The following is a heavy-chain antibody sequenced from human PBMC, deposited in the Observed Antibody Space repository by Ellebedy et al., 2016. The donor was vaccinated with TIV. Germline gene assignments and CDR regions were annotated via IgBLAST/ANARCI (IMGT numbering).Heavy chain of an antibody. J-gene: IGHJ4*02. D-gene: IGHD5-24*01. Sequence: PGGSLRLSCKGSGYSFTSYWIGWVRQMLGKGLEWMGIIYPGDSDTRYSPSFQGQVTISVDKSINTASLQWSSLKASDSAMYYCARHVGDGSHFDYWGQGTLVTVSS. V-gene: IGHV5-51*01. CDR3: ARHVGDGSHFDY. CDR1: GYSFTSYW. CDR2: IYPGDSDT.